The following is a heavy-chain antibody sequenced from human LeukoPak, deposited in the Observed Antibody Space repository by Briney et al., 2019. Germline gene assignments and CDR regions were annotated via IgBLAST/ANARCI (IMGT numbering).Heavy chain of an antibody. CDR2: VNQGGSET. Sequence: PGGSLRLSCAASGFTFSTYWMTWVRQAPGKGLEWVANVNQGGSETYYVDSVKGRFTISRDNAKNSLYLQMNSLRAEDTALYYCAKATYYYGSGSPKYYFDYWGQGTLVTVSS. J-gene: IGHJ4*02. D-gene: IGHD3-10*01. V-gene: IGHV3-7*03. CDR3: AKATYYYGSGSPKYYFDY. CDR1: GFTFSTYW.